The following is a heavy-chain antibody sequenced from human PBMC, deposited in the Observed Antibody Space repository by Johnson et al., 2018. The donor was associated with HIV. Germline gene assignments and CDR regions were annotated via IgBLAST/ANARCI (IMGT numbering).Heavy chain of an antibody. CDR3: ARDGMAATKANI. CDR1: GFTFSNVW. Sequence: VQLVESGGGLVKPGGSPKLSCEASGFTFSNVWMHWVRQAPGKGLEWVSVIYSGGSTYYADSVKGRFTISRDNSKNTLYLQMNSLRAEDTAVYYCARDGMAATKANIWGQGTMVTVSS. J-gene: IGHJ3*02. CDR2: IYSGGST. V-gene: IGHV3-66*01. D-gene: IGHD1-14*01.